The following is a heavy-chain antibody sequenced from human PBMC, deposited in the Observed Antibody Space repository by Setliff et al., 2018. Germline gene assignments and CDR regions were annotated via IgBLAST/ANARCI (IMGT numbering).Heavy chain of an antibody. CDR2: IYSSGTT. CDR3: AREQWLDPPGYYYMDV. Sequence: PSETLSLTCTVSGGSISSDSYYWSWIRQPAGKGLEWIGRIYSSGTTAYNPSLMSRATLSVDTSKNQFSPKLTSVTAADTAVYYCAREQWLDPPGYYYMDVWAKGTTVTVSS. V-gene: IGHV4-61*02. CDR1: GGSISSDSYY. D-gene: IGHD6-19*01. J-gene: IGHJ6*03.